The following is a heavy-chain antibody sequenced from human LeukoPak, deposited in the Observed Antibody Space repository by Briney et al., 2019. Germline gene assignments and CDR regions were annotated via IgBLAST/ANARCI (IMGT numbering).Heavy chain of an antibody. D-gene: IGHD2-21*01. V-gene: IGHV3-33*01. CDR2: TWYDGRNN. CDR1: GFTFSSYG. Sequence: PGKSLRLSCAASGFTFSSYGMHWVRQAPGKGLEWVAVTWYDGRNNYYAASVKGRFTISRDDSKTTVYLLMNSLRAEDTAVYYCAREVAPLYFHYGMDVRGEGTTVTVSS. CDR3: AREVAPLYFHYGMDV. J-gene: IGHJ6*01.